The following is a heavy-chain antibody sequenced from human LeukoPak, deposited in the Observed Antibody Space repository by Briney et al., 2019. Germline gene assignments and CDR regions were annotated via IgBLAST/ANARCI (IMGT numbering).Heavy chain of an antibody. Sequence: SETLSLTCTVSGGSISNYYWSWIRQPAGKGLEWIGRIYTSGSTDYNPSLKSRVTMSVDTSKNQFSLRLTSVTAADTAVYYCARGPPPDFDYWGQGTLVTVSS. J-gene: IGHJ4*02. CDR1: GGSISNYY. V-gene: IGHV4-4*07. CDR3: ARGPPPDFDY. CDR2: IYTSGST.